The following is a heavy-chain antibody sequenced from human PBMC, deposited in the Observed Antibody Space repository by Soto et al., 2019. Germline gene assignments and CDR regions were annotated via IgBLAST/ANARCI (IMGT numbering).Heavy chain of an antibody. J-gene: IGHJ4*02. CDR2: ISGSGGST. Sequence: GGSLRLSCAASGFTFSSYAMSWVRQAPGKGLEWVSAISGSGGSTYYADSVKVRFTISRDNSKNTLYLQMNSLRAEDTAVYFCSKDHQDNCNHGVFDYWGQGTLVTVSS. V-gene: IGHV3-23*01. CDR3: SKDHQDNCNHGVFDY. D-gene: IGHD1-20*01. CDR1: GFTFSSYA.